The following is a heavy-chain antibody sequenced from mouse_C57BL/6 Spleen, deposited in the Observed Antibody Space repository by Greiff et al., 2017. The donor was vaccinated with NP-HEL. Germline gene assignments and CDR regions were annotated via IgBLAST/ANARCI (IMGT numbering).Heavy chain of an antibody. J-gene: IGHJ4*01. V-gene: IGHV5-4*01. CDR2: ISDGGSYT. D-gene: IGHD2-4*01. CDR1: GFTFSSYA. Sequence: EVHLVESGGGLVKPGGSLKLSCAASGFTFSSYAMSWVRQTPEKRLEWVATISDGGSYTYYPDNVKGRFTISRDNAKNNLYLQMSHLKSEDTAMYYCARGGGGLRDDYAMDYWGQGTSVTVSS. CDR3: ARGGGGLRDDYAMDY.